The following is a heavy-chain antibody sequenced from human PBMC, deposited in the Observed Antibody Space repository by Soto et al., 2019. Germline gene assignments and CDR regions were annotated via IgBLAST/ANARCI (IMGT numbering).Heavy chain of an antibody. CDR3: AREAGGYCSGGSCADAFDI. Sequence: QVQLVQSGAEVKKPGSSVKVSCKASGGTFSSYAISWVRQAPGRGLEWMGGIIPIFGTANYAQKFQGRVTITADESTSTAYMELSSLRSEDTAVYYCAREAGGYCSGGSCADAFDIWGQGTMVTVSS. V-gene: IGHV1-69*12. CDR2: IIPIFGTA. J-gene: IGHJ3*02. D-gene: IGHD2-15*01. CDR1: GGTFSSYA.